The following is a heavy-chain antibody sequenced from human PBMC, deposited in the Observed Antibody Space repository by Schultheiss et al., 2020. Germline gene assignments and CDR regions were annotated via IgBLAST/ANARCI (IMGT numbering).Heavy chain of an antibody. CDR3: ARGYSGYDY. J-gene: IGHJ4*02. D-gene: IGHD5-12*01. V-gene: IGHV1-8*02. CDR1: GGTFSSYA. CDR2: MNPNSGNT. Sequence: ASVKVSCKASGGTFSSYAISWVRQATGQGLEWMGWMNPNSGNTGYAQKFQGRVTMTRNTSISTAYMELSSLRSEDTAVYYCARGYSGYDYWGQGPLVTVSS.